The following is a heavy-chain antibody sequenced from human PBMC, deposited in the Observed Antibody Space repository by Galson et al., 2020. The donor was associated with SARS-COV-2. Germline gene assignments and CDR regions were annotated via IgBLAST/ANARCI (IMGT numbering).Heavy chain of an antibody. V-gene: IGHV4-31*03. CDR2: IYYSGST. CDR1: GGSIRSGGYS. CDR3: ARAVRGVIIKGFDWFDP. J-gene: IGHJ5*02. Sequence: SETLSLTCTVSGGSIRSGGYSWSWIRQHPGKGLEWIGYIYYSGSTYYNPSLKSRVTISVDTSKNQFSLKLSSVTAADTAVYYCARAVRGVIIKGFDWFDPWGQGTLVTVSS. D-gene: IGHD3-10*01.